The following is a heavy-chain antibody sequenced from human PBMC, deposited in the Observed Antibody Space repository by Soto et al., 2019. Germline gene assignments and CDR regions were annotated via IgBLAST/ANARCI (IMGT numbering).Heavy chain of an antibody. Sequence: PGGSLRLSCAASGFTFSSYGMHWVRQAPGKGLEWVAVISYDGSNKYYADSVKGRFTISRDNSKNTLYLQMNSLRAEDTAVYYCAKDRAAVAGWTHYYYYGMDVWGQGTMVTVSS. D-gene: IGHD6-19*01. CDR1: GFTFSSYG. CDR3: AKDRAAVAGWTHYYYYGMDV. CDR2: ISYDGSNK. V-gene: IGHV3-30*18. J-gene: IGHJ6*02.